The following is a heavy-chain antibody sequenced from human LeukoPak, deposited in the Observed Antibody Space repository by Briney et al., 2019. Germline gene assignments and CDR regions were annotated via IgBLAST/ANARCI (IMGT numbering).Heavy chain of an antibody. J-gene: IGHJ4*02. CDR3: ARRAKVYSSSRYYFDY. CDR2: IKQDESEK. Sequence: HPGGSLRLSCEASGFTFNNCWMSWFRQAPGKGLEWVANIKQDESEKYYVDSVKGRFTISRDNAKNSLYLQMNSLRAEDTAVYYCARRAKVYSSSRYYFDYWGQGTLVTVSS. D-gene: IGHD6-13*01. CDR1: GFTFNNCW. V-gene: IGHV3-7*01.